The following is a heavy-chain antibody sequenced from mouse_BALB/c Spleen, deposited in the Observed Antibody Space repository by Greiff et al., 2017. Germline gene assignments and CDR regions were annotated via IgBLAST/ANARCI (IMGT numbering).Heavy chain of an antibody. V-gene: IGHV6-6*02. CDR3: TRQIDRDSSGYVGFAY. CDR1: GFTFSNYW. Sequence: DVKLVESGGGLVQPGGSMKLSCVASGFTFSNYWMNWVRQSPEKGLEWVAEIRLKSNNYATHYAESVKGRFTISRDDSKSSVYLQMNNLRAEDTGIYYCTRQIDRDSSGYVGFAYWGQGTLDTVSA. D-gene: IGHD3-2*01. CDR2: IRLKSNNYAT. J-gene: IGHJ3*01.